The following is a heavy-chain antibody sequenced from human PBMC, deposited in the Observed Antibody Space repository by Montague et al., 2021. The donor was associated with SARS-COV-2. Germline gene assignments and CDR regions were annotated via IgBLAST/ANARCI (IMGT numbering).Heavy chain of an antibody. Sequence: TLSLTCTISGDFVSSDGYYWSWIRQHPGKGLEWIGDIYYSGSTHYNPSLKSRVTISVDTSKNQFSLKLSSVTAADTAVYYCARTRGYDPLFDFWGQGTLVTVSS. CDR1: GDFVSSDGYY. CDR3: ARTRGYDPLFDF. J-gene: IGHJ4*02. V-gene: IGHV4-31*03. CDR2: IYYSGST. D-gene: IGHD5-12*01.